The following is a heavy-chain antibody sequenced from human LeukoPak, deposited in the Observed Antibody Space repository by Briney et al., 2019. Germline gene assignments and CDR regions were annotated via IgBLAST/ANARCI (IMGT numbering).Heavy chain of an antibody. V-gene: IGHV1-8*03. Sequence: GASVKVSCKASGYTFTNYDINWVRQATGQGLEWMGWMNPNNGNTGYAQKFQGRVTITRDTSISTAYMELSSLRSEDTAVYYCARGRATVTTPPFNYWGQGTLVTVSS. CDR3: ARGRATVTTPPFNY. D-gene: IGHD4-17*01. J-gene: IGHJ4*02. CDR2: MNPNNGNT. CDR1: GYTFTNYD.